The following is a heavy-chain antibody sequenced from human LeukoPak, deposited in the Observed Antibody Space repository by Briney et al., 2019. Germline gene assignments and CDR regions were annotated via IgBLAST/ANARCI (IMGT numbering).Heavy chain of an antibody. CDR2: ISSSSSYI. CDR1: GFTFSSYS. Sequence: GGSLRLSCAASGFTFSSYSMTWVRQAPGKGLEWVSSISSSSSYIYYADSVKGRFTISRDNAKNSLYLQMNSLRAEDTAVYYCARDRPHYYDSSGYYYTPPSSHFDYWGQGTLVTVSS. J-gene: IGHJ4*02. CDR3: ARDRPHYYDSSGYYYTPPSSHFDY. D-gene: IGHD3-22*01. V-gene: IGHV3-21*01.